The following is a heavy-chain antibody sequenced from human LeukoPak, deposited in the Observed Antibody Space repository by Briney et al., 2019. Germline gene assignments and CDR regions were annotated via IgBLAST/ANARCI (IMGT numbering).Heavy chain of an antibody. D-gene: IGHD2-15*01. V-gene: IGHV1-46*03. CDR2: INPSGGST. Sequence: ASVKVSCKASGYTFTSYYMHWVRQAPGQGLEWMGIINPSGGSTSYAQKFQGRVTMTRDTSTSTVYMGLSSLRSEDTAVYYCARDSAGYCSGGSCYAIDYWGQGTLVTVSS. CDR1: GYTFTSYY. J-gene: IGHJ4*02. CDR3: ARDSAGYCSGGSCYAIDY.